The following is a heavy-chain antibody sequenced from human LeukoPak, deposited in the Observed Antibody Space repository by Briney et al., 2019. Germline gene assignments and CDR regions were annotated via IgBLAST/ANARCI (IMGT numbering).Heavy chain of an antibody. J-gene: IGHJ4*02. CDR1: GGSISSSSYD. CDR2: VYYSGTT. CDR3: ARLFPSCTKTTCDFDY. Sequence: SETLSLTCTVSGGSISSSSYDWGWIRQPPGKGLEWIVSVYYSGTTYYNPPLKSRVTISVDASKDQVSLKLNSVTAADTAVYYCARLFPSCTKTTCDFDYWGQGTLVSVSS. D-gene: IGHD2-8*01. V-gene: IGHV4-39*01.